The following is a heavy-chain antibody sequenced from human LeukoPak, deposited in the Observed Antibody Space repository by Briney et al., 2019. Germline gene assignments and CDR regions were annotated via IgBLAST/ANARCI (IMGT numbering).Heavy chain of an antibody. Sequence: GESLKISCKGSGYSFTGYWIGWVRQMPGKGLEWMGIIYPGDSDIRYSPSFQGQVTISVDKSISTAYLQWSSLKASDTAMYYCARLPSVRGVDRYFDYWGQGTLVTVSS. CDR1: GYSFTGYW. V-gene: IGHV5-51*01. CDR2: IYPGDSDI. CDR3: ARLPSVRGVDRYFDY. D-gene: IGHD3-10*01. J-gene: IGHJ4*02.